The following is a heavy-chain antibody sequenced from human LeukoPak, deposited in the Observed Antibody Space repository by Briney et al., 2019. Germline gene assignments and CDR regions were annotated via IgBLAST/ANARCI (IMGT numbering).Heavy chain of an antibody. D-gene: IGHD3-10*01. CDR1: GFTFGSHG. CDR2: ISYDGSNK. J-gene: IGHJ4*02. Sequence: GGSLRLSCAASGFTFGSHGMHWVRQAPGKGLEWVAVISYDGSNKYYADSVKGRFTISRDNSKNTLYLQMNSLRAEDTAVYYCARDITVVRGVTINHDYWGQGTLVTVSS. CDR3: ARDITVVRGVTINHDY. V-gene: IGHV3-30*03.